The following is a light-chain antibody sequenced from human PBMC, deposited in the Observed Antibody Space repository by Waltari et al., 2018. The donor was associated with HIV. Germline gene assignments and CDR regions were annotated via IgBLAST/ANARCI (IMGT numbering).Light chain of an antibody. CDR1: SSNIGAGYD. CDR3: QSYDSSLSGSYV. CDR2: GIS. Sequence: QSVLTQPPSVSGAPGQRVTISCTGSSSNIGAGYDVHWYKQLPGTAPKLLIYGISKRPSGVLYRFPGSKSGTSASLAITGLQAEDEADYYCQSYDSSLSGSYVFGTGTKVTVL. J-gene: IGLJ1*01. V-gene: IGLV1-40*01.